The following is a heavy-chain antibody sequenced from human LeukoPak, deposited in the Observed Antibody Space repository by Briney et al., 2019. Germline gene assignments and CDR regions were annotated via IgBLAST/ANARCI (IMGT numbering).Heavy chain of an antibody. CDR1: GFTFSNSA. D-gene: IGHD2-21*02. CDR2: ISGSGGST. Sequence: GGSLRLSCAASGFTFSNSAMNWVRQAPGKGLEWVSVISGSGGSTYYADSVKGRFTVSRDNSKNTLYLQMNSLRLEDTAVYYCAKEGAYCGGDCCSYFDYWGQGTLVTVSS. J-gene: IGHJ4*02. CDR3: AKEGAYCGGDCCSYFDY. V-gene: IGHV3-23*01.